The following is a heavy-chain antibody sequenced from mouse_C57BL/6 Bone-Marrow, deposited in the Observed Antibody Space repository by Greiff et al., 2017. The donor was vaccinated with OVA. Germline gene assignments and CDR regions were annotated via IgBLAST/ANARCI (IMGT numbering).Heavy chain of an antibody. J-gene: IGHJ3*01. V-gene: IGHV1-18*01. Sequence: VQLKQSGPELVKPGASVKISCKASGYSFTDYNMDWVKQSHGKSLEWIGDINPNNGGTIYNQKFKGKATLTVDKSSSTAYMELRSLTSEDTAVYYCARLQGFAYWGQGTLVTVSA. CDR3: ARLQGFAY. CDR1: GYSFTDYN. CDR2: INPNNGGT.